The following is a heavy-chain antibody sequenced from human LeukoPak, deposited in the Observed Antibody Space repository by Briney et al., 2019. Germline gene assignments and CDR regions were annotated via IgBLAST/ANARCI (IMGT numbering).Heavy chain of an antibody. CDR1: GYSFNVYY. J-gene: IGHJ6*02. V-gene: IGHV1-2*02. D-gene: IGHD3-16*01. CDR3: ARVDEGGHFSYYGMDA. Sequence: ASVKVSCKASGYSFNVYYIHWVRQAPGQGLEWMGWIKPKSDDTNYGQNFQGRVTMTRDTSISTAYMGLSGLRSDDTAVYYCARVDEGGHFSYYGMDAWGQGTTVTVSS. CDR2: IKPKSDDT.